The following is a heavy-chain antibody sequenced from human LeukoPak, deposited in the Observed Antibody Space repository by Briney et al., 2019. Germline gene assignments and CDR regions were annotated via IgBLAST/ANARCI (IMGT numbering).Heavy chain of an antibody. CDR1: GFTFSSYG. CDR3: TIFGVVGPNNYYYYMDV. J-gene: IGHJ6*03. CDR2: IRYDGSNK. D-gene: IGHD3-3*01. V-gene: IGHV3-30*02. Sequence: GGSLRLSCAASGFTFSSYGMHWVRQAPGKGLEWVAFIRYDGSNKYYADSVKGRFTISRDNSKNTLYLQMNSLRAEDTAVYYCTIFGVVGPNNYYYYMDVWGKGTTVTVSS.